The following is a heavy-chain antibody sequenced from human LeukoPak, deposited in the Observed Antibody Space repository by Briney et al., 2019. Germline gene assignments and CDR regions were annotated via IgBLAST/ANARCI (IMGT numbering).Heavy chain of an antibody. Sequence: SETLSLTCTVSGGSISSYYWSWIRQPPGKGLEWIGYIYYSGGTTYNPSLKSRVTISVDTSKNQFSLKLSSVTAADTAVYYCAEGYSYDYWGQGTLVTVSS. CDR1: GGSISSYY. CDR3: AEGYSYDY. V-gene: IGHV4-59*01. CDR2: IYYSGGT. D-gene: IGHD5-18*01. J-gene: IGHJ4*02.